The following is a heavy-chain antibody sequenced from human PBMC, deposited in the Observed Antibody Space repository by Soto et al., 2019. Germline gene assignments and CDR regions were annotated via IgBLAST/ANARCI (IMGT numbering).Heavy chain of an antibody. D-gene: IGHD1-1*01. CDR2: ISAHNGNT. CDR3: ARGRYGDY. CDR1: GYDFTTFG. V-gene: IGHV1-18*01. Sequence: QVHLVQSGAEVKKPGASVKVSLKGYGYDFTTFGITWVRLAPGQGLEWMAWISAHNGNTDYAQKLQGRVTVTRDTSTSTAYMELRSLRSDDTAVYYCARGRYGDYWGQGALVTVSS. J-gene: IGHJ4*02.